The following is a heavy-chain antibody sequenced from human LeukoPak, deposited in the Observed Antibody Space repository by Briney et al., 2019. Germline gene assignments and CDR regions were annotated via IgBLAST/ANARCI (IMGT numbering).Heavy chain of an antibody. D-gene: IGHD2-21*02. Sequence: SETLSLTCTVSGGSISSYYWSWIRQPPGKGLEWIGYIYYSGSTNYNPSLKSRVTISVDTSKNQFSLKLSSVTAADTAVYYCARAQVTATPYYYYGMDVWGQGTTVTLSS. CDR1: GGSISSYY. V-gene: IGHV4-59*01. CDR3: ARAQVTATPYYYYGMDV. CDR2: IYYSGST. J-gene: IGHJ6*02.